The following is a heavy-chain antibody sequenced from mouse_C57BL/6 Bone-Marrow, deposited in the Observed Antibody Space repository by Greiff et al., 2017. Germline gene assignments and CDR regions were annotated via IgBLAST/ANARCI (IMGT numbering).Heavy chain of an antibody. CDR3: ASDYYGSSYVDY. V-gene: IGHV1-72*01. J-gene: IGHJ2*01. CDR1: GYTFTSYW. D-gene: IGHD1-1*01. Sequence: VQLQQPGAELVKPGASVKLSCKASGYTFTSYWMHWVKQRPGRGLEWIGRIAPNSGGTKYNEKFKSKATLTVDKPSSTAYMQLSSLTAEDSAVYYCASDYYGSSYVDYWGQGTTLTVSS. CDR2: IAPNSGGT.